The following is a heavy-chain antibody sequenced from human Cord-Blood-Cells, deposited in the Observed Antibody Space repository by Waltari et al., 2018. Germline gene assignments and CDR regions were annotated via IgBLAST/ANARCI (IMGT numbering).Heavy chain of an antibody. CDR1: GGSISSGGYY. J-gene: IGHJ4*02. CDR3: ARDSRRGATDY. Sequence: QVQLQESGPGLVKPSQTLSLPCTVSGGSISSGGYYWSWIRQHPGKGLEWIGYIYYRGSTYYNPSLKGRVTISVDTSKNQFSLKLSSVTAADTAVYYCARDSRRGATDYWGQGTLVTVSS. CDR2: IYYRGST. V-gene: IGHV4-31*03. D-gene: IGHD1-26*01.